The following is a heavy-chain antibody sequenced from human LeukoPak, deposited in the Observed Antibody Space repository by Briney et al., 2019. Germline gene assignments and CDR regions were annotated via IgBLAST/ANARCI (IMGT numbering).Heavy chain of an antibody. CDR3: VRVVRAAAGNNWFDP. CDR1: GYTFTSYG. J-gene: IGHJ5*02. D-gene: IGHD6-13*01. V-gene: IGHV1-18*01. Sequence: ASVKVSCKASGYTFTSYGISWVRQAPGQGLEWMGWISAYNGNTNYAQKLQGRVTMTTDTSTSTAYMELRSLTSDDTAVYYCVRVVRAAAGNNWFDPWGQGTLVTVSS. CDR2: ISAYNGNT.